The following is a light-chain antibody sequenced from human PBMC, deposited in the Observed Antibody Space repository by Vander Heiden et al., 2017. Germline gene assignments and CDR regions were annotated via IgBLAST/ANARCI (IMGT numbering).Light chain of an antibody. CDR2: LGS. Sequence: DIVMTQSPLSLPVTPGEPASISCRSSQSLLHSNGYNYLDWYLQKPGQSPQLLIYLGSNRASGVPDRFSGSGSGTDFTLKISRVEAEDVGVYYCMQALQTLAGGYTFGQGTKLEIK. CDR3: MQALQTLAGGYT. CDR1: QSLLHSNGYNY. J-gene: IGKJ2*01. V-gene: IGKV2-28*01.